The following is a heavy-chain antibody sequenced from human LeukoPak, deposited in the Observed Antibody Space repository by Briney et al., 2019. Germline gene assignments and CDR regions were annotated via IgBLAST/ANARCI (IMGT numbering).Heavy chain of an antibody. CDR1: GFTFSSYA. D-gene: IGHD3-10*01. Sequence: GGSLRLSCAAYGFTFSSYAMSWVRQAPGKGLEWVSGINWNGGSTGYADSVKGRFTMSRDNAKNSLYLQMNSLRAEDTAFYYCARGAGSGYYFYMDVWGRGTTVTVSS. CDR2: INWNGGST. J-gene: IGHJ6*03. CDR3: ARGAGSGYYFYMDV. V-gene: IGHV3-20*04.